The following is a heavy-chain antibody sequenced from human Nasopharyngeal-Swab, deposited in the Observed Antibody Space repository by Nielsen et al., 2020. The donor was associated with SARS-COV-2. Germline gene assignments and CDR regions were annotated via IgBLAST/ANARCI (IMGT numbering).Heavy chain of an antibody. Sequence: GESLKISCKASGNSFTNYWIGWVRQMPGTGLEWMGLIYPGDSSIRYIPSFQGQVTISVDKSISTTYLQWSNLKASDAATYYCARRGDCNGNPCYSDYWGQGTLVTVSS. V-gene: IGHV5-51*01. J-gene: IGHJ4*02. D-gene: IGHD2-21*02. CDR2: IYPGDSSI. CDR3: ARRGDCNGNPCYSDY. CDR1: GNSFTNYW.